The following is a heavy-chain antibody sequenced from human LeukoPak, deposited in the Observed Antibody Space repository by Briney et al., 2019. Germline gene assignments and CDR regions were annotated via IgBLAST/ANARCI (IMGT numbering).Heavy chain of an antibody. CDR2: IYADGRT. J-gene: IGHJ5*02. V-gene: IGHV3-66*01. Sequence: GGSLRLSCAASGFTVNSVYMYWVRQAPGRGLECVSPIYADGRTFYADSVKGRFTISRDNPRNTLDLQMDSLRAEDTAVYFCVRSVLSWGQGTRVTVSS. CDR3: VRSVLS. CDR1: GFTVNSVY. D-gene: IGHD4/OR15-4a*01.